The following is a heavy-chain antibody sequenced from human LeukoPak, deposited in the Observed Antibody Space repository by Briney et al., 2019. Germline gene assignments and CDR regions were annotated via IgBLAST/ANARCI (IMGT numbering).Heavy chain of an antibody. CDR1: GVSISSSSYY. Sequence: PSETLSLTCTVSGVSISSSSYYWGWLRQPPGKGLEWIGSIYYSGSTYYNPSLKSRVTISVDTSKNQFSLKLSSVTAADTAVYYCAKQPTRGFVGANWFDPWGQGTLVTVSS. CDR3: AKQPTRGFVGANWFDP. J-gene: IGHJ5*02. CDR2: IYYSGST. V-gene: IGHV4-39*07. D-gene: IGHD1-26*01.